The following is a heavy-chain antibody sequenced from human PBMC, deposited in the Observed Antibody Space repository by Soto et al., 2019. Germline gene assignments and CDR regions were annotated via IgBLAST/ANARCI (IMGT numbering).Heavy chain of an antibody. V-gene: IGHV3-23*01. CDR3: AKVVTYYYDSSGYYDPRYFDY. CDR1: GFTFSSYA. J-gene: IGHJ4*02. D-gene: IGHD3-22*01. CDR2: ISGSGGST. Sequence: GGSLRLSCAASGFTFSSYAMSWVRQAPGKGLEWVSAISGSGGSTYYADSVKGRFTISRDNSKNTLYLQMNSLRAEDTAVYYCAKVVTYYYDSSGYYDPRYFDYWGQGTLVTVSS.